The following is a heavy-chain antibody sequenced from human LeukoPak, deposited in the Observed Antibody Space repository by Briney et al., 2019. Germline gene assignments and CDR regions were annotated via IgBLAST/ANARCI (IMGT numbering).Heavy chain of an antibody. V-gene: IGHV4-59*08. D-gene: IGHD6-19*01. J-gene: IGHJ4*02. CDR3: ARAVSGRFDY. CDR2: IYYSGST. Sequence: SEILSLTCTVSGGSMSPYHWGWIRQPPGKGLEWTGYIYYSGSTNYNPSLNSRVTISVDTSKNQFSLRLSSVTAADTAIYYCARAVSGRFDYWGQGTLVTVSS. CDR1: GGSMSPYH.